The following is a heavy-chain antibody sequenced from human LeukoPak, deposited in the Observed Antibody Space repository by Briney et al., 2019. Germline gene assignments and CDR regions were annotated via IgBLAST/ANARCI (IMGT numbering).Heavy chain of an antibody. CDR2: IGGGDT. V-gene: IGHV3-23*01. CDR1: GFTFSSYS. D-gene: IGHD2-8*01. Sequence: GGSLRLSCAASGFTFSSYSMTWVRQAPGKGLEWVSSIGGGDTHYADSVKGRFTISRDDSRSTVDLQMSSLRAEDTAVYYCAKDGQSFNSMYDYFDSWGQGTLVTVSS. CDR3: AKDGQSFNSMYDYFDS. J-gene: IGHJ4*02.